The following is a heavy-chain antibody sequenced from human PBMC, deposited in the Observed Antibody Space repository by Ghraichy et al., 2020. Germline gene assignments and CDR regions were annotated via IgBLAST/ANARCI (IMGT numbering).Heavy chain of an antibody. V-gene: IGHV1-8*01. J-gene: IGHJ6*02. D-gene: IGHD6-13*01. Sequence: ASVKVSCKASGYTFTSYDINWVRQATGPGLEWMGWMNPNSGNTGYAQKFQGRVTMTRNTSISTAYMELSSLRSEDTAVYYCARGPSSSWYEMRYYYYGMDVWGQGTTVTVSS. CDR2: MNPNSGNT. CDR1: GYTFTSYD. CDR3: ARGPSSSWYEMRYYYYGMDV.